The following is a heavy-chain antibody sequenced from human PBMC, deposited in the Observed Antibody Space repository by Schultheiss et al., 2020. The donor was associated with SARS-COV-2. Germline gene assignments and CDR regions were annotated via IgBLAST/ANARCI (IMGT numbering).Heavy chain of an antibody. V-gene: IGHV3-23*01. D-gene: IGHD6-13*01. CDR2: ISGSGGST. CDR3: ASIRARYSPPVY. J-gene: IGHJ4*02. Sequence: GGSLRLSCAASGFTFSSYAMSWVRQAPGKGLEWVSAISGSGGSTYYADSVKGRFTISRDNAKNSLYLQMNSLRAEDTAVYYCASIRARYSPPVYWGQGTLVTVSS. CDR1: GFTFSSYA.